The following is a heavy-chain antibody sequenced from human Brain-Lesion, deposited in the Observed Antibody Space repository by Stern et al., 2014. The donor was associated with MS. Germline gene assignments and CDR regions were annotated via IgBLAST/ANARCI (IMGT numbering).Heavy chain of an antibody. D-gene: IGHD1-14*01. J-gene: IGHJ3*02. Sequence: QVQLQESGPGLVKPSETLSLTCSVSGGSVSSRGTYWSWIRQSPAKGLEWIGNVFSGGSTNYNPSLETQVAISLDTSKNQFSLRLNSVTAADTAVYYCARGPFSAGTRKFRAFDIWGQGTMVTVSS. CDR2: VFSGGST. CDR3: ARGPFSAGTRKFRAFDI. CDR1: GGSVSSRGTY. V-gene: IGHV4-61*08.